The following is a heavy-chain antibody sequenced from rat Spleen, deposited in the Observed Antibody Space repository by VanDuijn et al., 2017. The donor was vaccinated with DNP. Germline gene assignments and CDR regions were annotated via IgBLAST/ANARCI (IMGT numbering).Heavy chain of an antibody. J-gene: IGHJ2*01. CDR1: GFTFSYYW. D-gene: IGHD1-7*01. CDR3: TSGLY. CDR2: ISTVGDNA. Sequence: EVQLVESGGDLVQPGGSLKLSCVASGFTFSYYWMAWVRQVPGKGLEWIASISTVGDNAYYRDSVKGRFTISRDNAKTTLYLQMDSLRSEDTATYYCTSGLYWGQGVMVTVSS. V-gene: IGHV5-31*01.